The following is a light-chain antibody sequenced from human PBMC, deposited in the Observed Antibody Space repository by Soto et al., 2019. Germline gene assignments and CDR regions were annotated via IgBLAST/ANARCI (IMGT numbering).Light chain of an antibody. CDR3: QQYNNWPPLT. J-gene: IGKJ4*01. CDR2: GAS. CDR1: QSVSSN. Sequence: EIVVTQSPATLSVSPGERATLSFRASQSVSSNLAWYQQKPGQAPRLLIYGASTRATGIPARFSGSGSETEFTLTISSLQSEDFAVYYCQQYNNWPPLTFGGGTKVDIK. V-gene: IGKV3-15*01.